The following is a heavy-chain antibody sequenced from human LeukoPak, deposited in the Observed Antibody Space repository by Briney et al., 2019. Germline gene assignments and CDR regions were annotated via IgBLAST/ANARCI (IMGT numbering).Heavy chain of an antibody. CDR2: SRNEVDGATT. CDR3: AIDRLFHNY. Sequence: PGGSLRLSCAASGFTFKDAWMAWVRQAPGKGLEWIGRSRNEVDGATTSYPTSVKGRFNISRDDSRNTLYLQMQSLKSKDTALYYCAIDRLFHNYWGQGTLVTVSS. V-gene: IGHV3-15*01. D-gene: IGHD2-21*01. J-gene: IGHJ4*02. CDR1: GFTFKDAW.